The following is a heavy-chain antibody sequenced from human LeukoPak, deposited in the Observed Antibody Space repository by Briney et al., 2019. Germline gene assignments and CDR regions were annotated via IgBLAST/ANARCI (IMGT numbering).Heavy chain of an antibody. J-gene: IGHJ5*02. Sequence: PGGSLRLSCAASGFTFSSYSMNWVRQAPGKGLEWVSYISSSSSTIYYADSVKGRFTISRDNAKNSLSLQMNSLRAEDTAVYYCAHLSRLGELHGSWGQGTLVTVSS. CDR1: GFTFSSYS. V-gene: IGHV3-48*01. CDR2: ISSSSSTI. CDR3: AHLSRLGELHGS. D-gene: IGHD3-16*01.